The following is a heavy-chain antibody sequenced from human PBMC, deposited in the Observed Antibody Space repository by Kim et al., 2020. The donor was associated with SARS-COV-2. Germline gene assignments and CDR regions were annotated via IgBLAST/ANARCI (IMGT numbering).Heavy chain of an antibody. CDR2: ISYDGSNK. Sequence: GGSLRLSCAASGFTFSSYGMHWVRQAPGKGLEWVAVISYDGSNKYYADSVKGRFTISRDNSKNTLYLQMNSLRAEDTAVYYCAKDLGGYQLLYLFYYYGMDVWGQGTTVTVSS. D-gene: IGHD2-2*02. J-gene: IGHJ6*02. CDR1: GFTFSSYG. V-gene: IGHV3-30*18. CDR3: AKDLGGYQLLYLFYYYGMDV.